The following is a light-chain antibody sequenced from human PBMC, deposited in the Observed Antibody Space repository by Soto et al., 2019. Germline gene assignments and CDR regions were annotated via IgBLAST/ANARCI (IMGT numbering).Light chain of an antibody. CDR2: AAS. Sequence: DIQMTQSPSSLSASVGDRVTITCRASQIISTFLNWYQHKPGKGPKLLSYAASSLQSGLPSRFSGSGSGTEFTLTTSSLQPEDFATYYCNRVSSMPTFGQGTKVDIK. CDR1: QIISTF. CDR3: NRVSSMPT. V-gene: IGKV1-39*01. J-gene: IGKJ1*01.